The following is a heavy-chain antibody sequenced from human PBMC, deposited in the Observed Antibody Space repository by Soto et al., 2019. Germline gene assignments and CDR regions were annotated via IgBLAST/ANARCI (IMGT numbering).Heavy chain of an antibody. Sequence: SETLSLTCTVSGGSVSSGSYYWSWIRQPPGKGLEWIGYIYYSGSTNYNPSLKSRVTISVDTSKNQFSLELSSVTAADTAVYYCARDSPGDYGDYGFYYYGMDVWGQGTTVTVSS. D-gene: IGHD4-17*01. J-gene: IGHJ6*02. CDR1: GGSVSSGSYY. V-gene: IGHV4-61*01. CDR3: ARDSPGDYGDYGFYYYGMDV. CDR2: IYYSGST.